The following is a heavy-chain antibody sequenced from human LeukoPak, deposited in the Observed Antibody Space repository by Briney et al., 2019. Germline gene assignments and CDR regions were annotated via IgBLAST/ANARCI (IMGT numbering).Heavy chain of an antibody. Sequence: GGSLRLSCAASGFTFSSYSMNWVRQAPGKGLEWVSAISGSGGSTYYADSVKGRFTISRDNSKNTLYLQMNSLRAEDTAVYYCAKYVRPSSSGYYFDYWGQGTLVTVSS. CDR1: GFTFSSYS. CDR3: AKYVRPSSSGYYFDY. D-gene: IGHD6-6*01. CDR2: ISGSGGST. V-gene: IGHV3-23*01. J-gene: IGHJ4*02.